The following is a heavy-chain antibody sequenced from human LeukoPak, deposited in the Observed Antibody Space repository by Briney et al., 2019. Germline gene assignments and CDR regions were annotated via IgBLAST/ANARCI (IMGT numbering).Heavy chain of an antibody. CDR1: GFTFSSYW. Sequence: GGSLRLSCAASGFTFSSYWMSWVRQAPGKGLEWVANIKQDGSEKYYVDSVKGRFTISRDNAKNSLYLQMNSLRAEDTAVYYCARLPAEGEYYYYYYMDVWGKGTTVTVSS. CDR3: ARLPAEGEYYYYYYMDV. CDR2: IKQDGSEK. J-gene: IGHJ6*03. V-gene: IGHV3-7*01. D-gene: IGHD3-16*01.